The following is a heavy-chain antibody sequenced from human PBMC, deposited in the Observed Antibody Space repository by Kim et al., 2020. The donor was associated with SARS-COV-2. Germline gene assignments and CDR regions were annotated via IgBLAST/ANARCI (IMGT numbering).Heavy chain of an antibody. J-gene: IGHJ4*02. CDR3: ARDNGDYFDY. Sequence: GGSLRLSCAASGFTFSSYSMNWVRQAPGKGLEWVSSISSSSSYIYYADSVKGRFSISRANAKNSLYLQMNSLRAEDTAVYYCARDNGDYFDYWGQGTLVTVSS. CDR1: GFTFSSYS. D-gene: IGHD4-17*01. CDR2: ISSSSSYI. V-gene: IGHV3-21*01.